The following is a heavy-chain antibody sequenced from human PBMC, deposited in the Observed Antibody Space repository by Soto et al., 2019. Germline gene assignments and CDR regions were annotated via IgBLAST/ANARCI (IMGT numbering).Heavy chain of an antibody. CDR2: ISCDGSNK. V-gene: IGHV3-30-3*01. CDR1: EFTLSSYA. J-gene: IGHJ4*02. CDR3: ARGNYYDSSGYYGVDY. Sequence: QVQLGESGGGVVQPGRSLRLSCAASEFTLSSYAMHWVRQAPGKGLEWVAVISCDGSNKYYADSVKGRFTISRDNSKNTLYLQMNSLRAEDTAVYYCARGNYYDSSGYYGVDYWGQGTLVTVSS. D-gene: IGHD3-22*01.